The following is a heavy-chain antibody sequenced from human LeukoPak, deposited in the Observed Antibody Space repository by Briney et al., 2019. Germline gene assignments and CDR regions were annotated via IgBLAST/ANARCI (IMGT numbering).Heavy chain of an antibody. V-gene: IGHV4-39*01. CDR2: IYYSGRT. CDR1: GGSISSSGYY. Sequence: PSETLSLTCTVSGGSISSSGYYWGWIRQPPGKGLEWIGSIYYSGRTYYNPSLKSRVTISVDTSKNQFSLKLSSVTAADTAVYYCARLGCSGGSSYSGHWGQGTLVTVSS. D-gene: IGHD2-15*01. J-gene: IGHJ4*02. CDR3: ARLGCSGGSSYSGH.